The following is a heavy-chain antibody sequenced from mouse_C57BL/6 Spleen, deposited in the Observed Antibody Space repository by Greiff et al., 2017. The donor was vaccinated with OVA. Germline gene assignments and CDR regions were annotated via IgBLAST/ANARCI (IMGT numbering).Heavy chain of an antibody. CDR2: INPGSGGT. CDR3: ARDDYDRCFAY. CDR1: GYAFTNYL. Sequence: VQLQQSGAELVRPGPSVKVSCKASGYAFTNYLIEWVKQRPGQGLEWIGVINPGSGGTNYNEKFKGKATLTADKSSSTAYMQLSSLTSEDSAVYFCARDDYDRCFAYWGQGTLVTVSA. V-gene: IGHV1-54*01. D-gene: IGHD2-4*01. J-gene: IGHJ3*01.